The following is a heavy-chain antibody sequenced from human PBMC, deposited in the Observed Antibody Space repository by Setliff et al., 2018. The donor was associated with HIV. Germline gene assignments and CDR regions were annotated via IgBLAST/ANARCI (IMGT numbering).Heavy chain of an antibody. D-gene: IGHD5-12*01. CDR1: GYTFTSYY. J-gene: IGHJ6*03. V-gene: IGHV1-46*01. CDR3: ARGEGRDGYSLYYYYMDV. Sequence: GASVKVSCKASGYTFTSYYMHWVRQAPGQGLEWMGIINPSSGSTSNKQKFQGRVTMTRDTSTNTVYMELSSLRSEDTAVYYCARGEGRDGYSLYYYYMDVWGKGTTVTAP. CDR2: INPSSGST.